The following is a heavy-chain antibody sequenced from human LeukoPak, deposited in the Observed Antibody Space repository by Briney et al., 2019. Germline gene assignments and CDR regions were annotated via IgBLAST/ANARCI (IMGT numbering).Heavy chain of an antibody. CDR3: ARIATRTFLTYYDFWSGYYGVPFDP. V-gene: IGHV1-8*01. D-gene: IGHD3-3*01. Sequence: ASVKVSCKASGYTYTSYVINWLRQATGQGREWLGWKNPIRGNIVYAQKFQGRLHITRNTSMSTAHMELRSLRSEPTSVYSCARIATRTFLTYYDFWSGYYGVPFDPWGQGTLVTLSS. J-gene: IGHJ5*02. CDR2: KNPIRGNI. CDR1: GYTYTSYV.